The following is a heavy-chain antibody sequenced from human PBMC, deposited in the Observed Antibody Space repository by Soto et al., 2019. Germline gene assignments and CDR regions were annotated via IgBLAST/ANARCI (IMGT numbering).Heavy chain of an antibody. CDR1: GGSISTYY. J-gene: IGHJ4*02. Sequence: QVQLQESGPGLVKPSETLSLTCTVSGGSISTYYWSWIRQPPGKGLEWIGYIYYSGTASYHPSLKSRVTISLDTSKKKFSLKLSSVTAADTAVYYCARGGHCTDGVCSALDYWGQGTLVTVSS. D-gene: IGHD2-8*01. CDR3: ARGGHCTDGVCSALDY. V-gene: IGHV4-59*08. CDR2: IYYSGTA.